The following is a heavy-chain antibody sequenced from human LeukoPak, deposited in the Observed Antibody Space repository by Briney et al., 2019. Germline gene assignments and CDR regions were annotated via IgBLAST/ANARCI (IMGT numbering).Heavy chain of an antibody. CDR1: GYTFTTYD. D-gene: IGHD3-9*01. Sequence: ASVKVSCEASGYTFTTYDINWVRQAAGQGLEWMGWMNPNSGNTGYAQKFQGRVTMTRNTSISTAYMELSSLRSEDTAVYYCARGPNILTGYYSDWFDPWGQGTLVTVSS. J-gene: IGHJ5*02. V-gene: IGHV1-8*01. CDR3: ARGPNILTGYYSDWFDP. CDR2: MNPNSGNT.